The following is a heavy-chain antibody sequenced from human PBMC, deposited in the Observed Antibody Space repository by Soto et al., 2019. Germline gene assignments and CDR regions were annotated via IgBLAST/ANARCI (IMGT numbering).Heavy chain of an antibody. J-gene: IGHJ4*02. CDR2: INTGNGNT. Sequence: QVQLVQSGAEVKKPGASVKVSCKTSGYTFNTYPMHWVRQSPGQRLEWMGWINTGNGNTRYSQRFQDRLTFIGDTSASTAYMELSSLRSEDTAVYYCARGGRFGEPLEYWGQGTLVIVSS. CDR1: GYTFNTYP. CDR3: ARGGRFGEPLEY. V-gene: IGHV1-3*04. D-gene: IGHD3-10*01.